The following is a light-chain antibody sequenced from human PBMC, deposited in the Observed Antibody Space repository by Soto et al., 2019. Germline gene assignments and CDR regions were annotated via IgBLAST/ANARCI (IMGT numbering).Light chain of an antibody. V-gene: IGKV3D-11*02. CDR2: GAS. CDR3: QQRSNWPPLT. Sequence: IVMTQSPGTLSLSAGEGATLACRAIQSVPSSNLAWYQQKPGQAPMLVIYGASIRAAGIPARFSASGPGTDFTLTISDVQPEDFAVYYCQQRSNWPPLTFGGGTKVAI. CDR1: QSVPSSN. J-gene: IGKJ4*01.